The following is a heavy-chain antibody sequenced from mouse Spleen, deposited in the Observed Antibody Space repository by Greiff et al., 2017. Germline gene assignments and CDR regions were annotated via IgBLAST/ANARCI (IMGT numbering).Heavy chain of an antibody. CDR1: GYTFTSYW. D-gene: IGHD2-13*01. Sequence: QVQLQQPGAELVRPGTSVKLSCKASGYTFTSYWMHWVKQRPGQGLEWIGVIDPSDSYTNYHHKFKGKATLTVDTSSSTAYMQRSSLTSEDSAVYCCAREGYGDFYWYFDVWGAGTTVTVSS. CDR3: AREGYGDFYWYFDV. J-gene: IGHJ1*01. V-gene: IGHV1-59*01. CDR2: IDPSDSYT.